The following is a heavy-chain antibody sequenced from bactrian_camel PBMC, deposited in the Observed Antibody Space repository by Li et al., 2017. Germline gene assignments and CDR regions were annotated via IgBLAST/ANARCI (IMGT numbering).Heavy chain of an antibody. CDR1: GYANTFSKYY. D-gene: IGHD2*01. V-gene: IGHV3S53*01. CDR2: IDKSGSP. J-gene: IGHJ6*01. CDR3: AARGPYCYTKLSARDFTY. Sequence: HVQLVESGGGSAQAGGSLRLSCAVSGYANTFSKYYMAWFRQAPGKEREGVAAIDKSGSPTYTYSVMGRFTISQDNAKNTVYLQMNSLKPEDTAMYYCAARGPYCYTKLSARDFTYWGQGTQVTVS.